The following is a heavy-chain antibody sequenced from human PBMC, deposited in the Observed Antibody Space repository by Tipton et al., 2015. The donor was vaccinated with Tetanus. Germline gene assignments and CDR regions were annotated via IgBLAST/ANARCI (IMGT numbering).Heavy chain of an antibody. CDR2: INHSGNT. V-gene: IGHV4-34*01. J-gene: IGHJ4*02. D-gene: IGHD3-3*01. CDR3: ARESITIFGVVSIDY. Sequence: TLSLTCAVYGASFSDYYWSWIRQAPGKGLEWIGEINHSGNTNHNPSLKSRVTLSVDTSKNQFSLKLNSVTAADTAMYYCARESITIFGVVSIDYWGQGTLVTVSS. CDR1: GASFSDYY.